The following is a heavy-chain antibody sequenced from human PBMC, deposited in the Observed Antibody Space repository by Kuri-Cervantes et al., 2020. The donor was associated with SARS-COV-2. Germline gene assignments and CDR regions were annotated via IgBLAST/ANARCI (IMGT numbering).Heavy chain of an antibody. CDR3: AKADYDFWSGRGYYYMDV. J-gene: IGHJ6*03. Sequence: GGSLRLSCIASGFAFSSYGVHWVRQAPGKGLEWAAFIRNDGGNKYYVDSVKGRFTISRDNSKNTVYLQMNSLRAEDTAVYYCAKADYDFWSGRGYYYMDVWGKGTTVTVSS. CDR2: IRNDGGNK. D-gene: IGHD3-3*01. V-gene: IGHV3-30*02. CDR1: GFAFSSYG.